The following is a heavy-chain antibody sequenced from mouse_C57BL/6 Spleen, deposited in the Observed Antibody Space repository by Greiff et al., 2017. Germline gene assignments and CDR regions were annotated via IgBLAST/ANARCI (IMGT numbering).Heavy chain of an antibody. V-gene: IGHV1-55*01. Sequence: QVQLQQPGAELVKPGASVKMSCKASGYTFTSYWITWVKQRPGQGLEWIGDLYPGSGSTNYNEKFKSKATLTVDTSSSTAYMQLSSLTSEDSAVYYCARRGLRQGGYAMDYWGQGTSVTVSS. CDR2: LYPGSGST. D-gene: IGHD2-4*01. CDR1: GYTFTSYW. J-gene: IGHJ4*01. CDR3: ARRGLRQGGYAMDY.